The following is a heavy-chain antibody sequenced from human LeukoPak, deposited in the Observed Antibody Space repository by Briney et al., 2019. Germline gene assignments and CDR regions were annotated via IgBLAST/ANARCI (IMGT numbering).Heavy chain of an antibody. V-gene: IGHV1-3*01. CDR2: INAGNDNT. D-gene: IGHD2-15*01. CDR1: GYTFTSYA. CDR3: ARDLGYCTGGTCYPNWFDP. J-gene: IGHJ5*02. Sequence: ASVKVSCKASGYTFTSYAMHWVRQAPGQRLEWMGWINAGNDNTKYSQKFQGRVTITRDTSASTAYMELNSLRSEDTAVYYCARDLGYCTGGTCYPNWFDPWGQGTLVTVSP.